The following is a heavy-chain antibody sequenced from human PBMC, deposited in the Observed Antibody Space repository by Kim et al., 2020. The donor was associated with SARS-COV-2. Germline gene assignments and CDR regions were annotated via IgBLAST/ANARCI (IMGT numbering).Heavy chain of an antibody. D-gene: IGHD6-19*01. CDR2: ISWNSGSI. Sequence: GGSLRLSCAASGFTFDDYAMHWVRQAPGKGLEWVSGISWNSGSIGYADSVKGRFTISRDNAKNSLYLQMNSLRAEDTALYYCAKDSYGGVAGYFDYWGQGTLVTVSS. CDR3: AKDSYGGVAGYFDY. CDR1: GFTFDDYA. V-gene: IGHV3-9*01. J-gene: IGHJ4*02.